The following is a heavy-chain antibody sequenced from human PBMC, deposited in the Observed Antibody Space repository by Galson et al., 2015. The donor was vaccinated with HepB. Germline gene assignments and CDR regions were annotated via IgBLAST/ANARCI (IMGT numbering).Heavy chain of an antibody. CDR2: IKQDGSEK. V-gene: IGHV3-7*01. Sequence: SLRLSCAASGFTFSSYWMSWVRQAPGKGLEWVANIKQDGSEKYYVDSVKGRFTISRDNAKNSLYLQMNSLRAEDTAVYYCARESRQLPNSWDYWGQGTLVTVSS. D-gene: IGHD2-2*01. J-gene: IGHJ4*02. CDR3: ARESRQLPNSWDY. CDR1: GFTFSSYW.